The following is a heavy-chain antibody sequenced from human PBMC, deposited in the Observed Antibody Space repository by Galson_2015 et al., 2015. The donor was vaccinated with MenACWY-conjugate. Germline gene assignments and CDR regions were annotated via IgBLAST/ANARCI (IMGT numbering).Heavy chain of an antibody. CDR3: AKDRHPDGVWNFDF. J-gene: IGHJ4*02. Sequence: SLRLSCAASGFTFYTYNMSWVRQSAGKGLEWVAGIYGSGHRDTFYADSEKGRFTISRDESNNLVYLQMTSLRVEDTAVYYWAKDRHPDGVWNFDFWGQGSLVTVSS. CDR1: GFTFYTYN. CDR2: IYGSGHRDT. D-gene: IGHD4-17*01. V-gene: IGHV3-23*01.